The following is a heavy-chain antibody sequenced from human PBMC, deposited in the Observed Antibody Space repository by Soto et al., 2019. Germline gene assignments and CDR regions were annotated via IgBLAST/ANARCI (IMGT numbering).Heavy chain of an antibody. CDR3: ARRHYGSGSYSH. CDR1: GYSFTSYW. CDR2: IDPSDSYT. V-gene: IGHV5-10-1*01. J-gene: IGHJ4*02. D-gene: IGHD3-10*01. Sequence: LKISCKGSGYSFTSYWISWVRQMPGKGLEWMGRIDPSDSYTNYSPSFHGHVTISVDKSINTAYLQWSSLKASDTAMYYCARRHYGSGSYSHWGQGTLVTVSS.